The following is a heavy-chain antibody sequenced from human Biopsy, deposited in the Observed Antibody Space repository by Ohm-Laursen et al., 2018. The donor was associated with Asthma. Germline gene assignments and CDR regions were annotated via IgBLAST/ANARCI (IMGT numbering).Heavy chain of an antibody. V-gene: IGHV1-69*01. J-gene: IGHJ6*02. CDR2: IIPMYGVP. CDR3: AREVSTVDYGYYYFAMDV. CDR1: GGTFRTYA. D-gene: IGHD4-17*01. Sequence: SSVKVSCKASGGTFRTYAFNWVRQAPGQGLEWMGGIIPMYGVPKVAQKFQGRVTFTADESTSSAYMELGSLTSEDSAVYYCAREVSTVDYGYYYFAMDVWGQGTTVTVSS.